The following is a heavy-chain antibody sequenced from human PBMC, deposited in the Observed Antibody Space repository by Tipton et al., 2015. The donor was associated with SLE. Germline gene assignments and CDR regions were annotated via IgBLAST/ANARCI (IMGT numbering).Heavy chain of an antibody. V-gene: IGHV1-18*01. Sequence: QVQLVQSGVEVKKPGASVRVSCKASGYTFTTYGISWVRQAPGQGLEWMGWISTYNGNTNYAQKLQGRVTMTPDTSTSTAYMELRSLRSDDTAIYYCARVRVDTAMGVFDFWGQGTLVTVSS. J-gene: IGHJ4*02. D-gene: IGHD5-18*01. CDR2: ISTYNGNT. CDR3: ARVRVDTAMGVFDF. CDR1: GYTFTTYG.